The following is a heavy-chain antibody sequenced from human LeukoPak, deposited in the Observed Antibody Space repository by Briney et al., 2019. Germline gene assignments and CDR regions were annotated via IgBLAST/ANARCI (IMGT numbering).Heavy chain of an antibody. CDR2: ISYDGSNQ. CDR1: GFAFIGYG. V-gene: IGHV3-30*18. D-gene: IGHD2-21*02. CDR3: AKPRGGDSWAFDF. Sequence: GRSLRLSCEASGFAFIGYGMHWVRQAPGKGLEWVAGISYDGSNQYYTDSVKGRFTISRDNSKNTLYLQMNSLRPEDTAVYYCAKPRGGDSWAFDFWGQGTMVTVSS. J-gene: IGHJ3*01.